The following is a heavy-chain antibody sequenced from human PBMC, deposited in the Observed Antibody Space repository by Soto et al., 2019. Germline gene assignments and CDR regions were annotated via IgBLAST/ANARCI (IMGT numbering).Heavy chain of an antibody. D-gene: IGHD2-15*01. V-gene: IGHV4-59*08. CDR2: IYYSGST. CDR3: ARHAVVVAATFDY. J-gene: IGHJ4*02. CDR1: GGSISSYY. Sequence: SETLSLTCTVSGGSISSYYWSWIRQPPGKGLEWIVYIYYSGSTNYNPSLKSRVTISVDTSKNQFSLKLSSVTAADTAVYYCARHAVVVAATFDYWGQGTLVTVSS.